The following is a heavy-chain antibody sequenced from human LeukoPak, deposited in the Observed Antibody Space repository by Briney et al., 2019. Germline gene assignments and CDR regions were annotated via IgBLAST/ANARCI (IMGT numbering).Heavy chain of an antibody. CDR3: AKDPRYGDYSQPDY. J-gene: IGHJ4*02. V-gene: IGHV3-23*01. CDR1: GFTFSSYG. D-gene: IGHD4-17*01. Sequence: GGSLRLSCAASGFTFSSYGMSWVRQAPGKGLEWVSAISGSGGSTYYADSVKGRFTISRDNSKNTLYLQMNSLRAEDTAVYYCAKDPRYGDYSQPDYWGQGTLVTVSS. CDR2: ISGSGGST.